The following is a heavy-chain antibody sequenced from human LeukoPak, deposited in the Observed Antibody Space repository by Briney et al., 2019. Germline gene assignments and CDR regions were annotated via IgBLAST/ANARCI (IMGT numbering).Heavy chain of an antibody. V-gene: IGHV4-34*01. CDR3: ARQRYLGGSGSYYKLYYFDY. CDR2: INHSGSI. Sequence: SETLSLTCAVYGGSFSGYYWNWIRQPPGKGLEWIGEINHSGSINYNSSLKSRVTISVDTSKNQFSLKLSSVTAADTAVYYCARQRYLGGSGSYYKLYYFDYWGQGTLVTVSS. CDR1: GGSFSGYY. D-gene: IGHD3-10*01. J-gene: IGHJ4*02.